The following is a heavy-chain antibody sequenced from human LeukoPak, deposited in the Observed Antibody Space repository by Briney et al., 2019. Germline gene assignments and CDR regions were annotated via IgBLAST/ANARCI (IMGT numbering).Heavy chain of an antibody. CDR1: GFTISRHY. J-gene: IGHJ4*02. CDR2: SYSGGST. Sequence: PGGSLSLSCAASGFTISRHYTRWARQAPGKGLEWVAFSYSGGSTYYSDSVEGRFTISRDNSKSMLFLQMNSLRTDDTAVYYCARGPDVDGYIHAPFDYWGQGALVTVSS. V-gene: IGHV3-53*01. D-gene: IGHD5-24*01. CDR3: ARGPDVDGYIHAPFDY.